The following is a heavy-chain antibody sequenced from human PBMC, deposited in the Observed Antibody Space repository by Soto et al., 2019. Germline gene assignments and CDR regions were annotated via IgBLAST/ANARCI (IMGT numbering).Heavy chain of an antibody. Sequence: SETLSLTCTVSGASFSSTCYNWGCIPQPPGKGLEWIASIYYSGSSYYNPSPKSRVTISVDTSKSQFSLKLSSVTAADTAVYYCARHHLQLGVGYWGQGTRVT. CDR3: ARHHLQLGVGY. CDR1: GASFSSTCYN. CDR2: IYYSGSS. V-gene: IGHV4-39*01. D-gene: IGHD5-18*01. J-gene: IGHJ4*02.